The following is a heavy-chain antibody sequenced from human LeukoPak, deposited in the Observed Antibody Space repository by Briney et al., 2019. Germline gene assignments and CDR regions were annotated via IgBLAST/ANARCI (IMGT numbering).Heavy chain of an antibody. CDR3: ARGVMGRTIITTFYYFDS. J-gene: IGHJ4*02. V-gene: IGHV4-39*07. Sequence: SETLSPTCSVSGGSISSSSYYWGWIRQPPGKGLEWIGTIYYSGNTYYNPSLKSRVSISVDTSKNQFSLKLSSVTAADTAVYYCARGVMGRTIITTFYYFDSWGQGTLVTVSS. CDR1: GGSISSSSYY. D-gene: IGHD2/OR15-2a*01. CDR2: IYYSGNT.